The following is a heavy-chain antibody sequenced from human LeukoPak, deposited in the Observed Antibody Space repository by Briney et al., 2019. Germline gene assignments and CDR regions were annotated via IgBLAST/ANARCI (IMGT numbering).Heavy chain of an antibody. CDR2: ISYDGSNK. J-gene: IGHJ5*02. Sequence: GGSLRLSCAASGFTFSSYAMHWVRQAPGKGLEWVAVISYDGSNKYYADSVKGRFTISKDNSKNTLYLQMNSLGAEDTAAYYCARDRGENWFDPWGQGTLVTVSS. V-gene: IGHV3-30-3*01. CDR3: ARDRGENWFDP. D-gene: IGHD2-21*01. CDR1: GFTFSSYA.